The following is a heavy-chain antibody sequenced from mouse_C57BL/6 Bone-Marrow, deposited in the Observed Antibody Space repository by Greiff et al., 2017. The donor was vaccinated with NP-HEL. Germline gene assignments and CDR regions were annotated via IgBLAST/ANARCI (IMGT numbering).Heavy chain of an antibody. V-gene: IGHV14-4*01. CDR1: GFNIKDDY. J-gene: IGHJ4*01. CDR3: TTHYYGSSFAMDY. Sequence: EVKVVESGAELVRPGASVKLSCTASGFNIKDDYMHWVKQRPEQGLEWIGWIDPENGDTEYASKFQGKATITADTSSNTAYLQLSSLTSEDTAVYYCTTHYYGSSFAMDYWGQGTSVTVSS. D-gene: IGHD1-1*01. CDR2: IDPENGDT.